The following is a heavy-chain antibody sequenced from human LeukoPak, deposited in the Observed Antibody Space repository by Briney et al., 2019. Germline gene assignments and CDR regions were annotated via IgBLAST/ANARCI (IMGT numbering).Heavy chain of an antibody. CDR2: IIPILGIA. CDR3: ARRYYYDSSGYYYDY. CDR1: GGTFSSYA. Sequence: ASVKVSCKASGGTFSSYAISWVRQAPGQGLEWMGRIIPILGIANYAQKFQGRVTITADKSTSTAYMELSSLRSEDTAVYYCARRYYYDSSGYYYDYWGQGTLVTVSS. V-gene: IGHV1-69*04. J-gene: IGHJ4*02. D-gene: IGHD3-22*01.